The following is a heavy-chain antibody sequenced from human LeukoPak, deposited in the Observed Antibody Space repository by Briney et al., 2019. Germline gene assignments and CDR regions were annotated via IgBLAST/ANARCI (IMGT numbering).Heavy chain of an antibody. CDR1: GFTFSSYA. J-gene: IGHJ4*02. V-gene: IGHV3-23*01. D-gene: IGHD3-22*01. CDR2: ISGSGGST. Sequence: GGSLRLSCAASGFTFSSYAMSWVRQAPGKGLEWVSAISGSGGSTYYADSVKGRFTISRDNSKNTLYLQMNSLRAEDTAVYYCARDQSSSGSFDYWGQGTLVTVSS. CDR3: ARDQSSSGSFDY.